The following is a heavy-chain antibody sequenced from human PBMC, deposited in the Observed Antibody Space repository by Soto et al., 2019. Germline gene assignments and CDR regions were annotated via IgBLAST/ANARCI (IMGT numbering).Heavy chain of an antibody. J-gene: IGHJ4*02. CDR2: INHSGST. D-gene: IGHD3-10*01. V-gene: IGHV4-34*01. CDR1: GGSFSGYY. CDR3: ARIGVTLVRGVIFGDYYFDY. Sequence: SETLSLTCAVYGGSFSGYYWSWIRQPPGKGLEWIGEINHSGSTNYNPSLKSRVTISVDTSKNQFSLKLSSVTAADTAVYYCARIGVTLVRGVIFGDYYFDYWGQGTLVTVSS.